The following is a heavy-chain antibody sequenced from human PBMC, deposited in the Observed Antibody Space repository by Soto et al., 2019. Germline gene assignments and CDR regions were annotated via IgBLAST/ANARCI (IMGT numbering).Heavy chain of an antibody. CDR3: ARSIVVVTALDY. CDR2: INAGNGNT. V-gene: IGHV1-3*01. J-gene: IGHJ4*02. CDR1: GYTFTSYA. Sequence: ASVKVSCKASGYTFTSYAMHWVRQDPGRRLEWMGCINAGNGNTKYSQKFQGRVTITRDTSASTAYMELSSLRSEDTAVYYCARSIVVVTALDYWGQGTLVTVSS. D-gene: IGHD2-21*02.